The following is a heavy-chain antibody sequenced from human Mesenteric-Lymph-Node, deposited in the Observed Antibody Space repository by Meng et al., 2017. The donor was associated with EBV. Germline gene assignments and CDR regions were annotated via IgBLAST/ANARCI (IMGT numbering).Heavy chain of an antibody. CDR2: VSGSGGST. CDR1: EFTFSDYT. V-gene: IGHV3-23*01. D-gene: IGHD6-19*01. CDR3: VKDLAVAGT. Sequence: RLWGGGGGLVPGGGSLRLSCAASEFTFSDYTMYWVRQAPGKGLEWVSHVSGSGGSTYYADSVKGRFTIYRDNSKNTLYLQMNSLGVGDTAVYYCVKDLAVAGTWGQGTLVTVSS. J-gene: IGHJ5*02.